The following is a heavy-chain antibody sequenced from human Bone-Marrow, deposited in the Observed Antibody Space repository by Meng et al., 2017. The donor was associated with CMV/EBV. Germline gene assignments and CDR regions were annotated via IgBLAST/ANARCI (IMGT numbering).Heavy chain of an antibody. J-gene: IGHJ5*02. Sequence: YYMHWVRQAPGQGLEWMGWINPNGGDPNYAQSFQGRVTMTRDTSISIAYMELSRLRSVDTAVYYCAREAGSGNCSGVTCYSGDWFDPWGQGTLVTVSS. CDR1: YY. CDR3: AREAGSGNCSGVTCYSGDWFDP. V-gene: IGHV1-2*02. CDR2: INPNGGDP. D-gene: IGHD2-15*01.